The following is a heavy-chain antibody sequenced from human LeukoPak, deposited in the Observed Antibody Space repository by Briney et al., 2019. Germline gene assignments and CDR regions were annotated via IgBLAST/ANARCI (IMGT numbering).Heavy chain of an antibody. V-gene: IGHV4-4*07. D-gene: IGHD2-21*01. CDR2: IYTSGYT. CDR3: ARVHIVTGNYFDS. Sequence: PSETLSLTCNVSGDSISSYYWSWLRQPGGKALEWIGRIYTSGYTNCNPSLESRVTMSIDTSKSQFSLKLRSVTAADTAVYYCARVHIVTGNYFDSWGLGALVTVSS. J-gene: IGHJ4*02. CDR1: GDSISSYY.